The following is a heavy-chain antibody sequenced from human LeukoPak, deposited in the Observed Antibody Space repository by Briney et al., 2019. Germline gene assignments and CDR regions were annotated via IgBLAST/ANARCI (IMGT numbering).Heavy chain of an antibody. V-gene: IGHV4-39*01. CDR1: GGSISSSSYY. Sequence: SETLSLTCTVSGGSISSSSYYWGWIRQPPGKGLEWIGSIYYSGSTYYNPSLKSRVTISVDTSKNQFSLKLSSVTAADTAVYYCATPMGVRLLDAFDIWGQGTMVTVSS. CDR3: ATPMGVRLLDAFDI. J-gene: IGHJ3*02. D-gene: IGHD4/OR15-4a*01. CDR2: IYYSGST.